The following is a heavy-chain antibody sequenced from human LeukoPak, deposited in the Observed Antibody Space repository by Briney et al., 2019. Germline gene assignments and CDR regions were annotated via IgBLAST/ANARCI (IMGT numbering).Heavy chain of an antibody. CDR3: AREASLIYYDSSGTPFDI. CDR1: GFTFSSYS. CDR2: ISSSSSYI. J-gene: IGHJ3*02. D-gene: IGHD3-22*01. Sequence: PGGSLRLSCAASGFTFSSYSMNWVRQAPGKGLEWVSSISSSSSYIYYADSVKGRFTISRDNAKNSLYLQMNSLRAEDTAVYYCAREASLIYYDSSGTPFDIWGQGTMVTVSS. V-gene: IGHV3-21*01.